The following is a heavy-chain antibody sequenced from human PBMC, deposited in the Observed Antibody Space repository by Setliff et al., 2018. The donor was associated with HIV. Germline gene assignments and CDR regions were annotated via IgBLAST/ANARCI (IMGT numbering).Heavy chain of an antibody. CDR3: ARVVTAAAGDAFDI. D-gene: IGHD6-13*01. J-gene: IGHJ3*02. V-gene: IGHV4-34*01. Sequence: SETLSLTCAVYGGSFSGYYWTRIRQPPGKGLEWIGEINHSGSTNYNPSLKSRVTISVDTSKNQFSLKLSSVTAADTAVYYCARVVTAAAGDAFDIWGQGTMVTVSS. CDR1: GGSFSGYY. CDR2: INHSGST.